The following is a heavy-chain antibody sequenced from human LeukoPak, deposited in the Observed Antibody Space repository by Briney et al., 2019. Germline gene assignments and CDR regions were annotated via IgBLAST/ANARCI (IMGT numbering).Heavy chain of an antibody. CDR1: GYSISSDYY. CDR2: IYHSGST. CDR3: AREARYCSGGNCYDKHFYYYYCMDV. D-gene: IGHD2-15*01. V-gene: IGHV4-38-2*02. Sequence: SETLSLTCTVSGYSISSDYYWAWIRQPPGKGLEWIGSIYHSGSTYYNPSLKSRVTLSVDTSKKQFSLKLSSVTAADTAVYYCAREARYCSGGNCYDKHFYYYYCMDVWGKGTTVTVSS. J-gene: IGHJ6*03.